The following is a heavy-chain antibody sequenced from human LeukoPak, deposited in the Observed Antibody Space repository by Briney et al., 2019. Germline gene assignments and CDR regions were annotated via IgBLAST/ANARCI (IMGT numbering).Heavy chain of an antibody. J-gene: IGHJ4*02. Sequence: GGSLRLSCAASGFTFSSYEMNWVRQAPGKGLEWVSYISSSGNTIYYADSVKGRFTISRDNAKNSLYLQMNSLRAEDTAVYCCAREGVDIVLIFGWGQGTLVTVSP. D-gene: IGHD2-8*01. CDR1: GFTFSSYE. CDR3: AREGVDIVLIFG. V-gene: IGHV3-48*03. CDR2: ISSSGNTI.